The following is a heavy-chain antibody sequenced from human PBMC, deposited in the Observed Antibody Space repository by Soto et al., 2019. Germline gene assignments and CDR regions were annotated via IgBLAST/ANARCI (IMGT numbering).Heavy chain of an antibody. D-gene: IGHD6-19*01. Sequence: ASVKVSCKASGYTFTSYGISWVRQAPGQGLEWMGWISAYNGNTNYAQKLQGRVTMTTDTSTSTAYMELRSLRSDDTAVYYCARDVSGWSYYYYYYGMAVWGQGTTVTVSS. V-gene: IGHV1-18*01. J-gene: IGHJ6*02. CDR3: ARDVSGWSYYYYYYGMAV. CDR2: ISAYNGNT. CDR1: GYTFTSYG.